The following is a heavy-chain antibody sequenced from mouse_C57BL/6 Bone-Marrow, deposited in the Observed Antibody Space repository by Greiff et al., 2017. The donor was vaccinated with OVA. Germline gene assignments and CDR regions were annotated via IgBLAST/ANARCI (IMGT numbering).Heavy chain of an antibody. V-gene: IGHV14-2*01. D-gene: IGHD1-1*01. CDR2: IDPEGGET. CDR3: ARSEITFDY. J-gene: IGHJ2*01. Sequence: EVQLKESGAELVKPGASVKLSCTASGFNINDYYMHWVKQRTEQGLEWIGRIDPEGGETKYNAKFQGKATITADTSSNTAYLQLSSLTSEDTAVYYCARSEITFDYWGQGTTLTVSS. CDR1: GFNINDYY.